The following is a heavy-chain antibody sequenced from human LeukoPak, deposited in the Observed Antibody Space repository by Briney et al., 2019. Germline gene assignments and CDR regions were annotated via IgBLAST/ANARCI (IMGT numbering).Heavy chain of an antibody. D-gene: IGHD4-17*01. V-gene: IGHV3-23*01. CDR3: AKSDDDGDYGRAFDI. CDR2: ISGSGGST. Sequence: PGGSLRLSCAASGFTFSSYARSWVRQAPGKGLEWVSAISGSGGSTYCADSVKGRFTISRDNTKNTLYLQMNSLRADDTAVYYCAKSDDDGDYGRAFDIWGQGTMVTVSS. CDR1: GFTFSSYA. J-gene: IGHJ3*02.